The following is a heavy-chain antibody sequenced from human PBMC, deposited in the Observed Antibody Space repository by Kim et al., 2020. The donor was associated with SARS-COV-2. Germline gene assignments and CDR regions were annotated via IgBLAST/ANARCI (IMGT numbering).Heavy chain of an antibody. D-gene: IGHD3-10*01. CDR3: ARATMVRGVIITYNWFDP. Sequence: KSRVTIYVNTSKNQFSLKLSSVTAADTAVYYCARATMVRGVIITYNWFDPWGQGTLVTVSS. V-gene: IGHV4-39*01. J-gene: IGHJ5*02.